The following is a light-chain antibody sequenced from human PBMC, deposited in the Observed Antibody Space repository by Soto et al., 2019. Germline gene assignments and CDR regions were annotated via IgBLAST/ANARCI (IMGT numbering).Light chain of an antibody. J-gene: IGLJ1*01. CDR3: GSYTSHRTLYF. CDR2: EVS. Sequence: QSALTQPASVSGSPGQSITISCTGTSSDIGGYNYVSWYQQHPGKAPKRMIYEVSSGPSGVSNRFSGSKSGNTASLTISGIQAEDDGDYYCGSYTSHRTLYFFGRGTELTVL. CDR1: SSDIGGYNY. V-gene: IGLV2-14*01.